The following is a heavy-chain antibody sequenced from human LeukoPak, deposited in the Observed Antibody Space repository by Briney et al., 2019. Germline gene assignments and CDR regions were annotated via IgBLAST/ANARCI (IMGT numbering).Heavy chain of an antibody. CDR3: TRDPGYYGSGNWFDP. CDR2: IRSKAYGGTT. Sequence: GGSLRLSCTASGFTFGDYAMSWVRQAPGKGLEWVGFIRSKAYGGTTEYAASVKGRFTISRDDSKSIAYLQMNSLKTEDTAVYYCTRDPGYYGSGNWFDPWGQGTLVAVSS. CDR1: GFTFGDYA. V-gene: IGHV3-49*04. D-gene: IGHD3-10*01. J-gene: IGHJ5*02.